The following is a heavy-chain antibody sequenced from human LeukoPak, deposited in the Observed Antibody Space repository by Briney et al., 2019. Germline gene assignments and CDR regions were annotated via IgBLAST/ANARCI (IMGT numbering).Heavy chain of an antibody. V-gene: IGHV4-59*01. Sequence: PSETLSLTCAVSGGSISSYYWSWIRQPPGKGLEWIGYIYYSGSTNYNPSLKSRVTISVDTSKNQFSLKLSSVTAADTAVYYCARSPTTVPATYYFDYWGQGTLVTVSS. D-gene: IGHD4-11*01. CDR1: GGSISSYY. J-gene: IGHJ4*02. CDR2: IYYSGST. CDR3: ARSPTTVPATYYFDY.